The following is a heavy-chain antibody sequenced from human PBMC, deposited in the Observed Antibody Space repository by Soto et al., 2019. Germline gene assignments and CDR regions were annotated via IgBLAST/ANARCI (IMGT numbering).Heavy chain of an antibody. CDR1: GVSISDDY. CDR2: LYNTGRT. D-gene: IGHD6-19*01. CDR3: ARGYSSGSWFDP. J-gene: IGHJ5*02. V-gene: IGHV4-59*01. Sequence: QVQLQESGPGLVKPSETLSLTCTVSGVSISDDYWSWIRQPPEKGLEWIGFLYNTGRTNYNPSLKTRVTISIDTSKNQFALMLTSVTAADTAVYYCARGYSSGSWFDPWGQGTLVTVSS.